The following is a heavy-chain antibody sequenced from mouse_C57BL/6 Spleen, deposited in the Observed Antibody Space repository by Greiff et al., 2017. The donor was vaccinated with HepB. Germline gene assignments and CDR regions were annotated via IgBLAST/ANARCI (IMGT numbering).Heavy chain of an antibody. J-gene: IGHJ4*01. CDR1: GYAFSSSW. D-gene: IGHD2-3*01. V-gene: IGHV1-82*01. Sequence: VQLQQSGPELVKPGASVKISCKAFGYAFSSSWMNWVKQRPGKGLEWIGRIYPGDGDTNYNGKFKGKATLTADKSSSTAYMQLSSLTSEDSAVYFCARSGDGYRVDYWGQGTSVTVSS. CDR3: ARSGDGYRVDY. CDR2: IYPGDGDT.